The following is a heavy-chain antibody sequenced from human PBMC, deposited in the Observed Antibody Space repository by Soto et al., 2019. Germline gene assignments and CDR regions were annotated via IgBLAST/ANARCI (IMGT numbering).Heavy chain of an antibody. CDR3: ARGAMGNYYNDY. J-gene: IGHJ4*02. CDR1: GFTFSSYW. CDR2: IKGDGIST. Sequence: EVQLVESGGGLVQSGGSLRLSCAASGFTFSSYWMHWVRQAPGKGLVWVSRIKGDGISTNSADSVKGRFTISRDNAKDTVFLQMNGLSADDTAVYYCARGAMGNYYNDYWGQGTLVTVSS. V-gene: IGHV3-74*01. D-gene: IGHD3-10*01.